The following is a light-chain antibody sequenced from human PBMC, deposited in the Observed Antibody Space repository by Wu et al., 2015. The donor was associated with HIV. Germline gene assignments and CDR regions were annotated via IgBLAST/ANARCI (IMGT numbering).Light chain of an antibody. CDR2: AAS. J-gene: IGKJ1*01. CDR1: QDIGTS. CDR3: QQYYNCPQT. Sequence: AIRITQSPSSLSASTGDRVTITCRASQDIGTSLAWYQQRPGNAPKLLIYAASTLQSGVPLRFSGSGSGTDFTLTISCLQSEDFANYYCQQYYNCPQTFGQGPRWKSN. V-gene: IGKV1-8*01.